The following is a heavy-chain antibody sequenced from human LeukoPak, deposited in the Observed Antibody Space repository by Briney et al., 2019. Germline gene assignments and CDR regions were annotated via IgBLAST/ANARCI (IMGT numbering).Heavy chain of an antibody. Sequence: GASVKVSCKASGYTFTSYYMHWVRQAPGQGLEWMGIINPSGGSTSYAQKFQGRVTMTRDTSTSTVYMELSSLRSEDTAVYYCARDPPSMVRGVIVCCLDPWGQGTLVTVSS. CDR3: ARDPPSMVRGVIVCCLDP. D-gene: IGHD3-10*01. V-gene: IGHV1-46*01. J-gene: IGHJ5*02. CDR1: GYTFTSYY. CDR2: INPSGGST.